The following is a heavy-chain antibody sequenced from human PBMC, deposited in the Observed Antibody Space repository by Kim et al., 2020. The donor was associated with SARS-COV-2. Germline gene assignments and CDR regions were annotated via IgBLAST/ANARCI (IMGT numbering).Heavy chain of an antibody. CDR1: GGSTSSRGFY. V-gene: IGHV4-39*02. Sequence: SETLSLTCTVSGGSTSSRGFYWGWIRQPPGKGLEWIASIYYSGSTYYNPSLKSRVTISVDTSKNAFSLNLSSVTAAAMAVYYCARDDIDIIRGIFNLDW. J-gene: IGHJ5*01. CDR3: ARDDIDIIRGIFNLDW. CDR2: IYYSGST. D-gene: IGHD3-10*01.